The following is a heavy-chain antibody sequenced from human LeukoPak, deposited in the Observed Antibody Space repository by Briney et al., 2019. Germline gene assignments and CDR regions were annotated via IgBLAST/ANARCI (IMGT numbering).Heavy chain of an antibody. CDR1: GYTFTSHY. Sequence: ASVKVSCKASGYTFTSHYMHWVRQAPGQGLEWMGIINPSGGSTNYAQKFQGRVAMTRDMSTNTVYMELSSLRSEDTAVYYCAMRGYGDYDFDYWGQGTLVTVSS. J-gene: IGHJ4*02. D-gene: IGHD4-17*01. CDR3: AMRGYGDYDFDY. V-gene: IGHV1-46*01. CDR2: INPSGGST.